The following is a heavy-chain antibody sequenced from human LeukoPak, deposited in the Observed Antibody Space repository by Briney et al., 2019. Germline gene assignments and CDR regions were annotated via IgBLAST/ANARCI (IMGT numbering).Heavy chain of an antibody. CDR2: ISGSDGGT. D-gene: IGHD1-26*01. Sequence: GGSLRLSCAASGFTFSSYAMSWVRQAPGKGLEWVSGISGSDGGTHYADSVKGRFTISRDNSKNTLYLQMNSLRAEDTAVYYCLTIVETTIDAFDIWGQGTMVTVSS. CDR3: LTIVETTIDAFDI. J-gene: IGHJ3*02. CDR1: GFTFSSYA. V-gene: IGHV3-23*01.